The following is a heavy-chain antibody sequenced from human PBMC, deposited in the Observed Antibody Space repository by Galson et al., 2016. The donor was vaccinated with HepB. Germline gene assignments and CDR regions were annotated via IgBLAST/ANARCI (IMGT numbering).Heavy chain of an antibody. D-gene: IGHD4-17*01. V-gene: IGHV3-74*01. Sequence: SLRLSCAASGFTFSSYWMYWVRQAPGKGLVWVSRINSDGSSTIYADSVKGRFTISRDNAKNTLYLQMNSLRAEDTAVYYCARDGADYGTEHFDYWGQGTLVTVSS. CDR1: GFTFSSYW. CDR3: ARDGADYGTEHFDY. CDR2: INSDGSST. J-gene: IGHJ4*02.